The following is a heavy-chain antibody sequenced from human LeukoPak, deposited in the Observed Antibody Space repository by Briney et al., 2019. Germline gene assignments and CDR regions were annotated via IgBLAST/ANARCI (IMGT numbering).Heavy chain of an antibody. J-gene: IGHJ5*02. CDR2: INTNTGNP. CDR1: GYTFTSYA. Sequence: ASVKVSCKASGYTFTSYAMNWVRQAPGQGLEWMGWINTNTGNPTYAQGFTGRFVFSLDTSVSTAYLQISSLKAEDTAVYYCARDPRVAARSARHHWFDPWGQGTLVTVSS. V-gene: IGHV7-4-1*02. CDR3: ARDPRVAARSARHHWFDP. D-gene: IGHD6-25*01.